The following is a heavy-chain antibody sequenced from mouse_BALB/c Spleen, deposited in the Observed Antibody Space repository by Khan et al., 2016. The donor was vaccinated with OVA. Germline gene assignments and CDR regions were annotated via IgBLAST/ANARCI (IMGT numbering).Heavy chain of an antibody. D-gene: IGHD1-2*01. CDR2: ISYSGST. V-gene: IGHV3-2*02. CDR1: VYSITSGYG. J-gene: IGHJ2*01. Sequence: EVQLQESGPGLVKPSQSLSLTCTVTVYSITSGYGWNWIRQFPGNKLEWMGYISYSGSTNYNPSLKSRISITRDTSKNQFFLQLNSVTTEETATYYCARTARIKYWGQGTTLTVSS. CDR3: ARTARIKY.